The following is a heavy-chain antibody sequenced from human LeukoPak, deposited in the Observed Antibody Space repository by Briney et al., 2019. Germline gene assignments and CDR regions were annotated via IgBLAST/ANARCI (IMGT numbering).Heavy chain of an antibody. V-gene: IGHV3-20*04. J-gene: IGHJ4*02. CDR3: ARDRGENFITMVRGVIITLDY. Sequence: GGSLRLSCAASGFTFDDYGMSWVRQAPGKGLEWVSGINWNGGSTGYADSVKGRFTISGDNAKNSLYLQMNSLRAEDTALYYCARDRGENFITMVRGVIITLDYWGQGTLVTVSS. CDR1: GFTFDDYG. D-gene: IGHD3-10*01. CDR2: INWNGGST.